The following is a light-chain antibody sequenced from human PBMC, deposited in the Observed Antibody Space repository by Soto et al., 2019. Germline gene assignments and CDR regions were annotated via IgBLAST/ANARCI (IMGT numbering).Light chain of an antibody. V-gene: IGKV1-39*01. CDR2: AAS. CDR3: QQSSNTPYT. CDR1: QSISTY. Sequence: DIQMTQSPSSLSASVGDRVTITCRASQSISTYINWYQHKPGKAPKVLIYAASILPSGVPSRFSGGGSGTDFTLTINSHQPEDFATYYCQQSSNTPYTFGQGTKVEIK. J-gene: IGKJ2*01.